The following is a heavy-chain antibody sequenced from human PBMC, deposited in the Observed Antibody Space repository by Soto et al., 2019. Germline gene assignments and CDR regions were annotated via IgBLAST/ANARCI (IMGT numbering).Heavy chain of an antibody. CDR1: GYTKAGRS. CDR3: ATDILAIAMIGANHDAFEI. J-gene: IGHJ3*02. Sequence: GASVELTWEVSGYTKAGRSMCWARQDKGKGLEWMGGFDPEDGETIYAQKFQGRVTMTEDTSTDTAYMELSSLRSEDTAVYYCATDILAIAMIGANHDAFEIWGQGTMDLVSS. CDR2: FDPEDGET. D-gene: IGHD2-21*01. V-gene: IGHV1-24*01.